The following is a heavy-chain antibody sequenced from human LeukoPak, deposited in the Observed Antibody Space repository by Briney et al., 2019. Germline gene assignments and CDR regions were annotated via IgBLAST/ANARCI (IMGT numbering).Heavy chain of an antibody. CDR2: VCYTGST. J-gene: IGHJ4*02. D-gene: IGHD1-26*01. V-gene: IGHV4-61*03. CDR3: ARGWEFDY. CDR1: GGSVSSETYC. Sequence: SETLSLTCTVSGGSVSSETYCWTWIRQPPGKGLEWIGFVCYTGSTNYYPSLTSRVTVSVDTSKNHFSLKLTSVTAADTAVYYCARGWEFDYWGQGTLVTVSS.